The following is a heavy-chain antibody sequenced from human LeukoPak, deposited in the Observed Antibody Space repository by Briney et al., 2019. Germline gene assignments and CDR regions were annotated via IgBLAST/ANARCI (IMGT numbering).Heavy chain of an antibody. Sequence: GGSLRLSGAPSGFTFSSYAMSWVRQAPGKGLEWVAVISGGGSGTYYADSVRGRFTISRDNSKNTVYLQMNSLRAEDTAIYYCAKAVGSSGYFSRDAFDIWGQGTMVTVSS. CDR1: GFTFSSYA. V-gene: IGHV3-23*01. CDR2: ISGGGSGT. CDR3: AKAVGSSGYFSRDAFDI. J-gene: IGHJ3*02. D-gene: IGHD3-22*01.